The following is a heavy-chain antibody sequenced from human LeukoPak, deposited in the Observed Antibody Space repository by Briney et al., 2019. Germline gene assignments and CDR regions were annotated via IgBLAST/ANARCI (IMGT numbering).Heavy chain of an antibody. Sequence: ASVKVSCKASGGTFSSYAISRVRQAPGQGLEWMGRIIPILGIANYAQKFQGRVTITADKSTSTAYMELSSLRSEDTAVYYCARDRCSSTSCYPGGWFDPWGQGTLVTVSS. CDR2: IIPILGIA. J-gene: IGHJ5*02. D-gene: IGHD2-2*01. V-gene: IGHV1-69*04. CDR3: ARDRCSSTSCYPGGWFDP. CDR1: GGTFSSYA.